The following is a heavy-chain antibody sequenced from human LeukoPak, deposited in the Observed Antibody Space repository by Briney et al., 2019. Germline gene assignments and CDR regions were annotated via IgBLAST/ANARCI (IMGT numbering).Heavy chain of an antibody. Sequence: GESLRISFKGSGYRFTSYWISWVRQMPGKGLEWMGRIDPSDSYTNYSPSFQGHVTISADKSISTAYLQWSSLEASDTAMYYCAMARSRVAGLRYFHHWGQGTLVTVSS. D-gene: IGHD6-19*01. V-gene: IGHV5-10-1*01. CDR2: IDPSDSYT. CDR3: AMARSRVAGLRYFHH. CDR1: GYRFTSYW. J-gene: IGHJ1*01.